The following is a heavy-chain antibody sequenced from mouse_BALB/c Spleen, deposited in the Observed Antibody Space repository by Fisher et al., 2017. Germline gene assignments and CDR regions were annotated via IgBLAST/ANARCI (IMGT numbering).Heavy chain of an antibody. CDR3: GRGDYYGSPGAMDY. Sequence: KFKGKATLTVDKSSSTAHMELLSLTSEDSAVYYCGRGDYYGSPGAMDYWGQGTSVTVSS. V-gene: IGHV1-20*01. D-gene: IGHD1-1*01. J-gene: IGHJ4*01.